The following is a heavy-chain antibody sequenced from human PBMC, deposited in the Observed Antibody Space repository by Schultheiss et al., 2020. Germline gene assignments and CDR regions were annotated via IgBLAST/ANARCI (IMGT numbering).Heavy chain of an antibody. Sequence: SQTLSLTCTVSGGSISSSSYYWGWIRQPPGKGLEWIGSIYYSGSTYYNPSLKSRVTISVDTSKNQFSLKLSSVTAADTAVYYCARTGGTMVRGVMDYWGQGTLVTVSS. V-gene: IGHV4-39*01. CDR3: ARTGGTMVRGVMDY. CDR1: GGSISSSSYY. J-gene: IGHJ4*02. CDR2: IYYSGST. D-gene: IGHD3-10*01.